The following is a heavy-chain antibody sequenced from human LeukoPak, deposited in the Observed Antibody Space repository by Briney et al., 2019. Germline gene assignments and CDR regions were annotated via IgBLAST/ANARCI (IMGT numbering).Heavy chain of an antibody. CDR1: GYTFTGYY. V-gene: IGHV1-2*02. J-gene: IGHJ5*02. D-gene: IGHD4-23*01. CDR3: ARDHAAGWELPLNWFDP. Sequence: ASVKVSCKASGYTFTGYYMHWVRQAPGQGLEWVGWINPDSGGTNYAQKFQGRVTMTRDTSIRTAYMELSRLRSDDTAVYYCARDHAAGWELPLNWFDPWGQGTLVTVSS. CDR2: INPDSGGT.